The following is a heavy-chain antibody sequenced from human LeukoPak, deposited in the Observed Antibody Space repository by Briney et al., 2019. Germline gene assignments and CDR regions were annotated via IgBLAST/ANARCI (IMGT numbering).Heavy chain of an antibody. D-gene: IGHD2-8*02. CDR3: ARGWVVATGGFDM. J-gene: IGHJ3*02. CDR2: IYSGGPT. CDR1: GFTVSLYY. V-gene: IGHV3-53*01. Sequence: GGSLRLSCAASGFTVSLYYMTWVRQAPGKGLEWVSVIYSGGPTYFADSVKGRFTISRDNSKNTVYLQMNSLRGEDTAVYFCARGWVVATGGFDMWGQGTMVTVSS.